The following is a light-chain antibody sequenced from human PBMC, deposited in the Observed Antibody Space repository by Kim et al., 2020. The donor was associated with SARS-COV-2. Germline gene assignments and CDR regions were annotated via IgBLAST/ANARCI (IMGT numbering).Light chain of an antibody. J-gene: IGKJ5*01. CDR2: EAS. Sequence: ASVGDRVTITCRASQGINTAFAWYQEKPGRAPRLLLYEASTLRPGVPSRFSGSGSGTQFSLNISSLQPEDFATYFWQQFSSYTITFGQGTRLEIK. CDR3: QQFSSYTIT. V-gene: IGKV1-13*02. CDR1: QGINTA.